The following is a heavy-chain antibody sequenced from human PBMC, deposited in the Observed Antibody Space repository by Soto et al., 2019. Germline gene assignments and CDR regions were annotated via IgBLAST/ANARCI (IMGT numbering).Heavy chain of an antibody. CDR2: IYYSGST. CDR1: GGSISSSSYY. V-gene: IGHV4-39*01. CDR3: ARHAVHSRGSTVY. D-gene: IGHD6-19*01. J-gene: IGHJ4*02. Sequence: QLQLQESGPGLVKPSETLSLTCTVSGGSISSSSYYWGWIRQPPGKGLEWIGSIYYSGSTYYNPSLKRLATTSVDPSTPQVPLKLSSVTAADTAVYYCARHAVHSRGSTVYWGQGPLVTVSS.